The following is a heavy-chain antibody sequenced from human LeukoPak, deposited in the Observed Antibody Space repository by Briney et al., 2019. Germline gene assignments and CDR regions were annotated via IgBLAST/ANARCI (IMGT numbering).Heavy chain of an antibody. CDR1: GFNFIVYR. J-gene: IGHJ6*02. D-gene: IGHD2-15*01. CDR3: ATVHCSGGSCYAGSYYGMDV. Sequence: GGSLRLSCAASGFNFIVYRMNWVRQAPGQGLEWLSYLSPSTTTIYYADSVKGRFTISRDNAKNSLYLQMNSLRDEDTAVYYCATVHCSGGSCYAGSYYGMDVWGQGTTVTVSS. CDR2: LSPSTTTI. V-gene: IGHV3-48*02.